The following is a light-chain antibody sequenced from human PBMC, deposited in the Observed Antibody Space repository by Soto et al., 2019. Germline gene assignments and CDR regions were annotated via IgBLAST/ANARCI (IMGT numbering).Light chain of an antibody. CDR3: QHYSNWPPT. CDR2: YAS. CDR1: ESVHRS. V-gene: IGKV3-15*01. Sequence: EVVMTQSPATLSVSPGERVTLSCRARESVHRSLAWYHQKPGQGPSLLIYYASTRATGVPDRFTGSGSGTEFTLTISSLQSEDFGVYHCQHYSNWPPTFGPGTKVEIK. J-gene: IGKJ3*01.